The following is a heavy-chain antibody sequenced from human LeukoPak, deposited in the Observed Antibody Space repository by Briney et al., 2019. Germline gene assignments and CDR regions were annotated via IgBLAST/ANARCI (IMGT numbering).Heavy chain of an antibody. V-gene: IGHV3-74*01. J-gene: IGHJ4*02. CDR2: INSDGSST. CDR3: ARVRPGSYFDY. CDR1: GFTFSSYW. D-gene: IGHD1-26*01. Sequence: GGSLRLSCAASGFTFSSYWMDWVRQAPGKGLVWVSRINSDGSSTTYADSVKGRFTISRDNAKNTLYLQVNSLRAEDTAVYYCARVRPGSYFDYWGQGTLVTVSS.